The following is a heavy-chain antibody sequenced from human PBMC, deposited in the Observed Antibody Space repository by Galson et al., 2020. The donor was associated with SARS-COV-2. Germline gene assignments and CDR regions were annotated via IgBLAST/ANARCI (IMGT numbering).Heavy chain of an antibody. D-gene: IGHD4-4*01. CDR2: IRSKVYGETT. V-gene: IGHV3-49*04. J-gene: IGHJ4*02. CDR3: TRRLQVDY. Sequence: ETGGSLRLSCIASGFTFGDYDMTWVRQAPGKGLEWVGCIRSKVYGETTQYAASVKGRFTISRDDSKSIAYLQMDNLKIEDTGVYYGTRRLQVDYWGQGTLVIVSS. CDR1: GFTFGDYD.